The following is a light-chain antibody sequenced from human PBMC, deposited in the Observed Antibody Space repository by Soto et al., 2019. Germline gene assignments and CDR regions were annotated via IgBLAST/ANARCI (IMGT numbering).Light chain of an antibody. CDR1: QRIISY. V-gene: IGKV1-39*01. J-gene: IGKJ2*01. Sequence: DIQMTQSPSILSASVGDIVTITFRASQRIISYLNWYQQKPGKAPKLLIYAASSLQSGVPSRFSGSGSGTDFTLTISSLQPEDFATYYCQQSYSTPHTFGQGTKVDIK. CDR3: QQSYSTPHT. CDR2: AAS.